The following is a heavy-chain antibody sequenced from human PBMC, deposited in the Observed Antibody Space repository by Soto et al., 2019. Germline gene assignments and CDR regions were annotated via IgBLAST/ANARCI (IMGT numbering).Heavy chain of an antibody. J-gene: IGHJ4*02. CDR3: ARVYDSSGYGY. V-gene: IGHV2-26*01. Sequence: SGPTLVNPTETLTLTCTVSGFSLSNPRMGVSWIRQPPGKALEWLAHIFSNDDKSYSTSLKSRVTISKDTSKSQVVLTMTNMDPVDTATYYCARVYDSSGYGYWGQGTLVTVSS. D-gene: IGHD3-22*01. CDR1: GFSLSNPRMG. CDR2: IFSNDDK.